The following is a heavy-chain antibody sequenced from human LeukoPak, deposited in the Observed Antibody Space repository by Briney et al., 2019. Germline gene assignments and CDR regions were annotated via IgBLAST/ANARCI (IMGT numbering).Heavy chain of an antibody. CDR1: GFTFSAYS. Sequence: GGSLRLSCAASGFTFSAYSMNWVRQAPGKGLEWVSYISSSSSTIFYADSVKGRFTISRDNSKNTLYLQMNSLRAEDTAVYYCARGFMVRGVIGQYYFDYWGQGTLVTVSS. J-gene: IGHJ4*02. D-gene: IGHD3-10*01. V-gene: IGHV3-48*01. CDR2: ISSSSSTI. CDR3: ARGFMVRGVIGQYYFDY.